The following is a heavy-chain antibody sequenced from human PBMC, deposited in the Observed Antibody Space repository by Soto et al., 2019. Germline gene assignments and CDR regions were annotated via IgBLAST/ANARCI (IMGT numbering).Heavy chain of an antibody. CDR3: ARQTSPLGYCSGGSCYYPHNWFDP. CDR2: INSDGSST. Sequence: EVQLVESGGGLVQPGGSLRLSCAASGFTFSSYWMHWVRQAPGKGLVWVSRINSDGSSTSYADSVKGRFTISRDNAKNTLYLQMNSLRAEDTAVYYCARQTSPLGYCSGGSCYYPHNWFDPWGQGTLVTVSS. J-gene: IGHJ5*02. V-gene: IGHV3-74*01. CDR1: GFTFSSYW. D-gene: IGHD2-15*01.